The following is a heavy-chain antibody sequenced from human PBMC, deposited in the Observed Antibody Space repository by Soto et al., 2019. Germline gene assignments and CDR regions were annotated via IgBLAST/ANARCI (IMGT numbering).Heavy chain of an antibody. CDR1: GFTFTSSA. Sequence: SVKVSCKASGFTFTSSAVQWVRQARGQRLEWIGWIVVGSGNTNYAQKFQERVTITRDMSTSTAYMELSSLRSEGTAVYYCAADKRHSSGWYFYYYGMDVWGQGTTVTVSS. CDR2: IVVGSGNT. D-gene: IGHD6-19*01. J-gene: IGHJ6*02. V-gene: IGHV1-58*01. CDR3: AADKRHSSGWYFYYYGMDV.